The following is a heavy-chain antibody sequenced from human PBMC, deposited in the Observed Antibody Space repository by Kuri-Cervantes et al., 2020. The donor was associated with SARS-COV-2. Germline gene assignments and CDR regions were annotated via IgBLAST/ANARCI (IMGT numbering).Heavy chain of an antibody. CDR3: ARDRSWGYLDAFDI. CDR2: IYTSGST. D-gene: IGHD5-12*01. V-gene: IGHV4-4*07. J-gene: IGHJ3*02. CDR1: GGSISSYY. Sequence: GSLRLSCTVSGGSISSYYWSWIRQPAGKGLEWIGRIYTSGSTNYNPSLKSRVTMSVDTSKNQFSLKLSSVTAADTAVYYCARDRSWGYLDAFDIWGQGTMVTVSS.